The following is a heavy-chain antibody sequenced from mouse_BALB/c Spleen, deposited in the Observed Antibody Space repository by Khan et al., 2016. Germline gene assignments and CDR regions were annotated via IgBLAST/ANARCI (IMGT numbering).Heavy chain of an antibody. CDR2: IDPANGNT. Sequence: VQLQQSGAELVKPGASVKLSCTAFGFNIKDTYMHWVKQRPEQGLEWIGRIDPANGNTKYDPKFQGKATITADTSSNTAYLQLSSLTSEDTAVYYCANYGSSYWYFDVWGAGTTVTVSS. CDR3: ANYGSSYWYFDV. CDR1: GFNIKDTY. V-gene: IGHV14-3*02. J-gene: IGHJ1*01. D-gene: IGHD1-1*01.